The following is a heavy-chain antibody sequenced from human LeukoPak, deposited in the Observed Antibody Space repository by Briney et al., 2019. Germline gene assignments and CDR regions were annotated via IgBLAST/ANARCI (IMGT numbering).Heavy chain of an antibody. CDR1: GFTVSSNY. CDR2: ISSSTGYI. V-gene: IGHV3-21*01. Sequence: GGSLRLSCAASGFTVSSNYMSWVRRAPGKGLEWVSSISSSTGYIYYADSVKGRFTISRDNAKNSLYLQMNSLRAEDTAVYYCARKGYAFDIWGQGTMVTVSS. J-gene: IGHJ3*02. CDR3: ARKGYAFDI.